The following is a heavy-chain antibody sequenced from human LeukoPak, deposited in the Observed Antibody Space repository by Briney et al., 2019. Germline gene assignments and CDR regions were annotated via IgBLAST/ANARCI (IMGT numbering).Heavy chain of an antibody. J-gene: IGHJ4*02. Sequence: GESLKISCKASGHSFTSYWIGWVRQMPGKGLECRGIIHPGDSETRYSPSFQGQVTISDDKSISTAYLQWSGLKASDTAMYYCARRLGASQPYLDFWGQGALVTVSS. CDR3: ARRLGASQPYLDF. V-gene: IGHV5-51*01. D-gene: IGHD1-26*01. CDR1: GHSFTSYW. CDR2: IHPGDSET.